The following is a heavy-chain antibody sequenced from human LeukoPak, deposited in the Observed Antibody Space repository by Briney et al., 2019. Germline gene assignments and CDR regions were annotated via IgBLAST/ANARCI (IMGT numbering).Heavy chain of an antibody. V-gene: IGHV4-59*01. Sequence: SETLSLTCTVSGGSISSYYWSWIRQPPGKGLEWIGYIYYSGSTNYNPSLKSRVTISVDTSKNQFSLKLSSVTAADTAVYYCAISGSYEEYYFDYWGQETLVTVSS. J-gene: IGHJ4*02. D-gene: IGHD1-26*01. CDR1: GGSISSYY. CDR3: AISGSYEEYYFDY. CDR2: IYYSGST.